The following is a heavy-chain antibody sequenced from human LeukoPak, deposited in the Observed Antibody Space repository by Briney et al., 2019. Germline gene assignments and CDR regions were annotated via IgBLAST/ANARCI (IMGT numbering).Heavy chain of an antibody. CDR2: MNPNSGNT. Sequence: ASVKVSCKASGYTFTSYDINWVRQATGQGLEWMGWMNPNSGNTGYAQKFQGRVTMTRNTSIGTAYMELSSLRSEDTAVYYCARGRRDSSGYYYWGQGTLVTVSS. CDR3: ARGRRDSSGYYY. V-gene: IGHV1-8*01. J-gene: IGHJ4*02. D-gene: IGHD3-22*01. CDR1: GYTFTSYD.